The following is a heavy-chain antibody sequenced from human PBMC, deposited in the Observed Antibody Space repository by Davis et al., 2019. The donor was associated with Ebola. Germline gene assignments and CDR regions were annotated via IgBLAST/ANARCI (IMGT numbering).Heavy chain of an antibody. V-gene: IGHV4-34*01. D-gene: IGHD1-26*01. J-gene: IGHJ6*02. Sequence: SQTLSLTCAVYGGSFSGYYWSWIRQPPGKGLEWIGEINHSGSTNYNPSLKSRVTISVDTSKNQFSLKLSSVTAADTAVYYCARIGAIGGAGAHYCYYGMDVWGQRTTVTVSS. CDR2: INHSGST. CDR1: GGSFSGYY. CDR3: ARIGAIGGAGAHYCYYGMDV.